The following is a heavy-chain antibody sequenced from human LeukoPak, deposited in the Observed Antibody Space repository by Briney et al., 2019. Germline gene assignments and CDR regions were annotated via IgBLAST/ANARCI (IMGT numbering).Heavy chain of an antibody. D-gene: IGHD6-13*01. Sequence: GGSLRLSCAASGFTFSNFAMSWVRQAPGKGLEWVSAISSGGGTSTYYADSVKGRFTISRDNSKNTLYLQMNSLRAEDTAVYYCARGAAAGTPNWFDPWGQGTLVTVSS. CDR3: ARGAAAGTPNWFDP. V-gene: IGHV3-23*01. CDR2: ISSGGGTST. J-gene: IGHJ5*02. CDR1: GFTFSNFA.